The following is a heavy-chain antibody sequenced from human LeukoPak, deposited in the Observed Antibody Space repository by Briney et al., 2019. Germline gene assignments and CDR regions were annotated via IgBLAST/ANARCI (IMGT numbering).Heavy chain of an antibody. V-gene: IGHV3-48*04. J-gene: IGHJ4*02. Sequence: GGSLRLSCAASGFTFSYHNMNWVRQAPGKGLEWVSYISSSSSTIYYADSVKGRFTISRDNAKNSLYLQMNSLRAEDAAVYYCARVPPQTGYSFSSDYWGQGTLVTVSS. CDR2: ISSSSSTI. D-gene: IGHD5-18*01. CDR3: ARVPPQTGYSFSSDY. CDR1: GFTFSYHN.